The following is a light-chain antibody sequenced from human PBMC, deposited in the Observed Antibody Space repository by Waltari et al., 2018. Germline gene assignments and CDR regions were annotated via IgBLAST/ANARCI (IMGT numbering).Light chain of an antibody. CDR1: QIVLYSSNNKNY. Sequence: DIVMTQSPDSLAVSLGERATINCKSSQIVLYSSNNKNYLAWYQQKPGQPPKLLIYLASTRESGVPDRFSGRGSGTDFTLTISSLQAEDVAVYYCQQYYSTPRTFGQGTKVEIK. J-gene: IGKJ1*01. CDR2: LAS. CDR3: QQYYSTPRT. V-gene: IGKV4-1*01.